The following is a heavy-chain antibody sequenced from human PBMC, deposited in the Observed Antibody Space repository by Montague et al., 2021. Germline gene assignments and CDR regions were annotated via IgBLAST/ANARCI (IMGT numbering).Heavy chain of an antibody. CDR1: GFSLSTNGAG. D-gene: IGHD2-2*01. Sequence: VKPTQTLTLTCTFSGFSLSTNGAGVGWFRQPPGKALDWLALIYWDDDKRYSPSLKNRLTVTKDTSKNQVVLTVTNMDPVDIATYYCAHRSSTSLIDYWGQGTLVTVSS. V-gene: IGHV2-5*02. J-gene: IGHJ4*02. CDR3: AHRSSTSLIDY. CDR2: IYWDDDK.